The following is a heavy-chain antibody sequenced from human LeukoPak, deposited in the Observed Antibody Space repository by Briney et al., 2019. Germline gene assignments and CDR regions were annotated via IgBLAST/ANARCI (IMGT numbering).Heavy chain of an antibody. CDR3: AKDLNDSSGYRLDDAFDI. CDR2: ISYDGSNK. D-gene: IGHD3-22*01. V-gene: IGHV3-30*18. J-gene: IGHJ3*02. CDR1: GFTFSSYG. Sequence: GGSLRLSCAASGFTFSSYGMHWVRQAPGKGLEWVAVISYDGSNKYYADSVKGRFTISRDNSKNTLYLQMNSLRAEDTAVYYCAKDLNDSSGYRLDDAFDIWGQGTMVTVSS.